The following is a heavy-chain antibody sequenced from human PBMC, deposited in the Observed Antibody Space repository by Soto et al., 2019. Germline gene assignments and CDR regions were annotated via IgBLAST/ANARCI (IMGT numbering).Heavy chain of an antibody. CDR1: GGTFSSYA. D-gene: IGHD3-3*01. Sequence: SVKVSCKASGGTFSSYAISWVRQAPGQGLEWMGGIIPIFGTANYAQKFQGRVTITADESTSTAYMELSSLRSEDTAVYYCGSHPLAIFGVVIVYDYWGQGTLVTVSS. CDR2: IIPIFGTA. J-gene: IGHJ4*02. CDR3: GSHPLAIFGVVIVYDY. V-gene: IGHV1-69*13.